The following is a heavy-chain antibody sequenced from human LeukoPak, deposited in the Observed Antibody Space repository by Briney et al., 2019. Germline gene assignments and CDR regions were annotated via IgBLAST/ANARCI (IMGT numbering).Heavy chain of an antibody. CDR3: ARDQGYSGYGLFDY. V-gene: IGHV3-7*01. CDR2: IKHDASET. Sequence: GGSLRLSCAASGFTFSTSWMSWVRQAPGKGLEWVANIKHDASETNYVDSVKGRFTISRDNAKNTLYLQMNSLRAEDTAVYYCARDQGYSGYGLFDYWGQGTLVTVSS. D-gene: IGHD5-12*01. J-gene: IGHJ4*02. CDR1: GFTFSTSW.